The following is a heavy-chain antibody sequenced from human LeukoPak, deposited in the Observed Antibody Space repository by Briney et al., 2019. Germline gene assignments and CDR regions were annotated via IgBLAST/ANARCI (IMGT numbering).Heavy chain of an antibody. J-gene: IGHJ4*02. CDR3: ARDRGPRIAGVDY. CDR1: GFTFSNYW. Sequence: GGSLRLSCAASGFTFSNYWMHWVRQAPGKGLEWVAVIWSDGSNKYYGDSVKGRFTISRDNSKNTLYLQMNSLRAEDTAFYYCARDRGPRIAGVDYWGQGTRVTVSS. CDR2: IWSDGSNK. D-gene: IGHD6-13*01. V-gene: IGHV3-33*08.